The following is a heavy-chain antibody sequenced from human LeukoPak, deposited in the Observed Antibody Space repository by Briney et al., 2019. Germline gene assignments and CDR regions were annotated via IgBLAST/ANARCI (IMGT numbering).Heavy chain of an antibody. D-gene: IGHD1-26*01. V-gene: IGHV1-69*05. CDR2: IIPIFGTA. CDR3: ARVGVGATSPFGY. J-gene: IGHJ4*02. Sequence: ASVKVSCKASGGTFSSYAISWVRQAPGQGLDWMGRIIPIFGTANYAQKFQGRVTITTDESTSTAYMELSSLRSEDTAVYYCARVGVGATSPFGYWGQGTLVTVSS. CDR1: GGTFSSYA.